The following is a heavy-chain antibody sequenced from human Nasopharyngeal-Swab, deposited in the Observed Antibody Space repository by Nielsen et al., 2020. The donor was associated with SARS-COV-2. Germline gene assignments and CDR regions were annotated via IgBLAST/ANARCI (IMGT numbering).Heavy chain of an antibody. Sequence: APGKGLEWVSAISGSGGSTYYADSVKGRFTISRDNSKNTLYLQMNSLRAEDTAVYYCAKDRKQWLVTRSAFDIWGQGTMVTVSS. CDR2: ISGSGGST. V-gene: IGHV3-23*01. D-gene: IGHD6-19*01. CDR3: AKDRKQWLVTRSAFDI. J-gene: IGHJ3*02.